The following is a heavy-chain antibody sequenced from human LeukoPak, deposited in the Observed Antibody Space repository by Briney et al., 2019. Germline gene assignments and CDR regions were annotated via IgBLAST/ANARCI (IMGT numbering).Heavy chain of an antibody. CDR3: ASGSSGYCCDLFQS. CDR2: IKQDGIEK. J-gene: IGHJ1*01. D-gene: IGHD3-22*01. V-gene: IGHV3-7*01. Sequence: GGSLRLSCAASGVTINNHWWTWIRQAPGKGLEWVANIKQDGIEKYYVDSVEGRFTVSRDNTKNSLFLQMHSLRVDDTAVYCCASGSSGYCCDLFQSWGQGSLVTVSS. CDR1: GVTINNHW.